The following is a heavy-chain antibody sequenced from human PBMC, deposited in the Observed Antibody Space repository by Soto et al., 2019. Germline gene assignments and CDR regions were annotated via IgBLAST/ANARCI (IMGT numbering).Heavy chain of an antibody. D-gene: IGHD1-7*01. CDR2: ISTYNGNP. CDR3: ARGRTRALDY. CDR1: GYIFTSQG. J-gene: IGHJ4*02. V-gene: IGHV1-18*01. Sequence: QIQLVQSGAEVKKPGASVKVSCKASGYIFTSQGISWVRQAPGQGLEWMGWISTYNGNPNYAQKLQGRVTMTTNTSTTTAFLELRSLTSDDKAVYYCARGRTRALDYWGQGTPVIVSS.